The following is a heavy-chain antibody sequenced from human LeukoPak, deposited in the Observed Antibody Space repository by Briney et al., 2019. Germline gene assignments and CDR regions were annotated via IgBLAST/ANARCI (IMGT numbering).Heavy chain of an antibody. J-gene: IGHJ4*02. CDR1: GYTFTDYY. D-gene: IGHD6-13*01. CDR3: ARDLYSSSWYPFAY. Sequence: ASVKVSCKTSGYTFTDYYIHWVRQAPGQGLEWMGWINPNSGGTNYAQKFQGRVTMTRDTSISTAYMELSRLRSDDTAVYYCARDLYSSSWYPFAYWGQGTLVTVSS. V-gene: IGHV1-2*02. CDR2: INPNSGGT.